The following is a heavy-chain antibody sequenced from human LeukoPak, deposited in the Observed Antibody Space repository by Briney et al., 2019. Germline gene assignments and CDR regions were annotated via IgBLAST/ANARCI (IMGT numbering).Heavy chain of an antibody. CDR2: INPNSGGT. Sequence: ASVKVSCKASGYTFTGYYMHWVRQAPGQGLEWMGWINPNSGGTNYAQKFQGRVTITRNTSISTAYMELSSLRSEDTAVYYCARKVLKLGMSFKTRYYYYYMDVWGKGTTVTVSS. J-gene: IGHJ6*03. CDR3: ARKVLKLGMSFKTRYYYYYMDV. V-gene: IGHV1-2*02. CDR1: GYTFTGYY. D-gene: IGHD7-27*01.